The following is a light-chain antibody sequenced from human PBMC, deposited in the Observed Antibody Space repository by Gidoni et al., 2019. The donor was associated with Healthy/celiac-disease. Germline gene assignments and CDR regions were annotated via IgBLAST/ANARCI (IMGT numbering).Light chain of an antibody. CDR2: GAS. J-gene: IGKJ2*01. V-gene: IGKV3-20*01. CDR1: QSVSSSY. CDR3: QQYGSSQYT. Sequence: EIVLTQSPGTLALSPGERATLSCRASQSVSSSYLAWYQQNPGQAPRLLIYGASSRATGIPDRFSGSGSGTDFTLTISRLEPEDFAVDYCQQYGSSQYTFGQGTKLEIK.